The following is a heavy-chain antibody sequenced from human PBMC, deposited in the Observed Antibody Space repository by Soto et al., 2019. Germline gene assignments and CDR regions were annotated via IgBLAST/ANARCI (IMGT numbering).Heavy chain of an antibody. V-gene: IGHV3-23*01. J-gene: IGHJ4*02. Sequence: GGSLRLSCAASGFTFSSYAMSWVRQAPGKGLEWVSAISGSGGSTYYADSVKGRFTISRDNSKNTLYLQMNSLRAEDTAVYYCAKEGYDSSGYYLGYFDYWGQGTLVTVSS. D-gene: IGHD3-22*01. CDR3: AKEGYDSSGYYLGYFDY. CDR1: GFTFSSYA. CDR2: ISGSGGST.